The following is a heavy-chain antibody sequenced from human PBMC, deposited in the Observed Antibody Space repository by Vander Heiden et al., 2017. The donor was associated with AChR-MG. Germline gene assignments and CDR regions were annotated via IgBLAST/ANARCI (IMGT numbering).Heavy chain of an antibody. J-gene: IGHJ4*02. V-gene: IGHV4-38-2*01. CDR2: IYHSGST. CDR1: GYSISSGYY. CDR3: ARGEVKRGTY. D-gene: IGHD3-10*01. Sequence: QVQLQESGPGLVKPSETLSLTCAVSGYSISSGYYWGWIRQPPGKGLEWIGSIYHSGSTYYNPSLKSRVTISVDTSKNQFSLKLSSVTAADTAVYYCARGEVKRGTYWGQGTLVTVSS.